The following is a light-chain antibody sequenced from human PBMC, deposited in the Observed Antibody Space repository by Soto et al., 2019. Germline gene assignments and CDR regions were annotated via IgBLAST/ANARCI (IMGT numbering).Light chain of an antibody. Sequence: DIVVTQSPLSLPVTPGEPASISCRSSQSLLHSDGYNYLDWYLQKPGQSPQLLIYLGSSRASGVPDRFSGSGSGTDFTLKISRVEAEDVGVYYFLQALQTPPWTFGQGTKVEIK. V-gene: IGKV2-28*01. J-gene: IGKJ1*01. CDR1: QSLLHSDGYNY. CDR2: LGS. CDR3: LQALQTPPWT.